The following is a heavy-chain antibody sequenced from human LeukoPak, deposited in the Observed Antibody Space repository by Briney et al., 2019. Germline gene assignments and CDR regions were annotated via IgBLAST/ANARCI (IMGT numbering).Heavy chain of an antibody. D-gene: IGHD1-26*01. Sequence: GGSLRLSCAASGFTFNNYAMTWVRQAPGKGLEWVSAISVSGGSTYYADSVKGRFTISRDNSKNTLHLQMNSLRAEDTAVYYCAKSAGGVGTTAFDYWGQGTLVTVSS. CDR1: GFTFNNYA. V-gene: IGHV3-23*01. CDR3: AKSAGGVGTTAFDY. CDR2: ISVSGGST. J-gene: IGHJ4*02.